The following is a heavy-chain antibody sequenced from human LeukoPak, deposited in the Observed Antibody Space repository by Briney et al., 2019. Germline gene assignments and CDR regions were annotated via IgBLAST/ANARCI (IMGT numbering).Heavy chain of an antibody. V-gene: IGHV3-9*01. CDR1: GFTFDDYA. Sequence: GRSLRISCAASGFTFDDYAMHWVRQAPGKGLEWVSGISWNSGSIGYADSVKGRFTISRDNAKNSLYLQMNSLRAEDTALYYCAKDKGPTTAYCGGDCYVFDYWGQGTLVTVSS. CDR3: AKDKGPTTAYCGGDCYVFDY. D-gene: IGHD2-21*02. CDR2: ISWNSGSI. J-gene: IGHJ4*02.